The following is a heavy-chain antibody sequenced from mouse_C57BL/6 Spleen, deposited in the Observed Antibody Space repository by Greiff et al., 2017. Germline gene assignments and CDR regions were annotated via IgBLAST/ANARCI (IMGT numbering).Heavy chain of an antibody. CDR3: ADLYDGYYHWYFDV. V-gene: IGHV3-6*01. J-gene: IGHJ1*03. D-gene: IGHD2-3*01. Sequence: DVKLQESGPGLVKPSQSLSLTCSVTGYSITSGYYWNWIRQFPGNKLEWMGYISYDGSNNYNPSLKNRISITRDTSKNQFFLKLNSVTTEDTATYYCADLYDGYYHWYFDVWGTGTTVTVSS. CDR1: GYSITSGYY. CDR2: ISYDGSN.